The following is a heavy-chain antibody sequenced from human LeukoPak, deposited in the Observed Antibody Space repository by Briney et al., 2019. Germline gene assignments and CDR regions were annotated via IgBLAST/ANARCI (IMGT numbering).Heavy chain of an antibody. CDR3: ARQVGSVWLFDY. J-gene: IGHJ4*02. CDR2: IYYTGST. CDR1: GGSITSYY. V-gene: IGHV4-59*08. D-gene: IGHD6-19*01. Sequence: SETLSLTCTVSGGSITSYYWTWIRQSPEKGLEWIGYIYYTGSTNYNPSLKSRITMSVDTSKNQFSLKLSSVTAADTAVYYCARQVGSVWLFDYWGQGSLVTVSS.